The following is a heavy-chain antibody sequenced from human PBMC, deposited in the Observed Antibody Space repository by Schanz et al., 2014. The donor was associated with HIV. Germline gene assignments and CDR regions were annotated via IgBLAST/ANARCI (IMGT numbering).Heavy chain of an antibody. CDR1: GFTFSSYG. CDR2: ISYDGSNK. J-gene: IGHJ6*02. Sequence: QVQLVESGGGVVQPGRSLRLSCAASGFTFSSYGMHWVRQAPGKGLEWVAVISYDGSNKYYADSVKGRFTISRDNSKNTLYLQMNSLRAEDTAVYYCASDLSVYSSSSSVWGQGTTVTVSS. CDR3: ASDLSVYSSSSSV. V-gene: IGHV3-30*03. D-gene: IGHD6-13*01.